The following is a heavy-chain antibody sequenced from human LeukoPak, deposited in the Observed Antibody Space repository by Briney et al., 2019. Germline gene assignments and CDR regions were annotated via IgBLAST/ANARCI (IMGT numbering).Heavy chain of an antibody. V-gene: IGHV3-66*01. Sequence: GGSLRLSCAASGFTVSSNYMSWVRQAPGKGLEWVSVIYSGGSTYYADSVKGRFTISRDNSKNTLYLQMNSLRAEDTAVYYCAREMIVVARAFDIWGQGTMVTVSS. CDR3: AREMIVVARAFDI. J-gene: IGHJ3*02. CDR2: IYSGGST. D-gene: IGHD3-22*01. CDR1: GFTVSSNY.